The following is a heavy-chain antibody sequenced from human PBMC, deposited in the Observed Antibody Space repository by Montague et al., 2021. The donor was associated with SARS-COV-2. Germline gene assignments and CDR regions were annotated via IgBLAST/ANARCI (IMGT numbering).Heavy chain of an antibody. CDR3: ARITIQLGRRPFDS. J-gene: IGHJ4*02. CDR2: INHSGSA. CDR1: GGSLSGYY. V-gene: IGHV4-34*01. D-gene: IGHD1-1*01. Sequence: SETLSLTCEVYGGSLSGYYWSWIRQPPGKGLEWIGEINHSGSANYNPSLKSRVTISLDTSKSQFSLMLSSVTAADTAVYFCARITIQLGRRPFDSWGQGTLVTVSS.